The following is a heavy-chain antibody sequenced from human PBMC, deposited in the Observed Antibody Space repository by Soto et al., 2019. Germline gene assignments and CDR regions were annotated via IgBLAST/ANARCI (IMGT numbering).Heavy chain of an antibody. D-gene: IGHD6-6*01. CDR3: AWGSSSSNYYYYHMDV. Sequence: ASVKVSCKASGGTFSSYAISWVRQAPGQGLEWMGGIIPIFGTANYAQKFQGRVTITADESTSTAYMELSSLRSEDTAVYYCAWGSSSSNYYYYHMDVWGKGTTVTVSS. J-gene: IGHJ6*03. CDR1: GGTFSSYA. CDR2: IIPIFGTA. V-gene: IGHV1-69*13.